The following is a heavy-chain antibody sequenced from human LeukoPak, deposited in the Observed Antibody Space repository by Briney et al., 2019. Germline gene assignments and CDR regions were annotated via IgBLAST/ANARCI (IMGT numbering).Heavy chain of an antibody. J-gene: IGHJ4*02. CDR1: GFTFSNYA. D-gene: IGHD3-22*01. CDR2: ISGRGGST. V-gene: IGHV3-23*01. CDR3: AKGPYYYDGRGDDFDY. Sequence: GALRLSCAASGFTFSNYAMSWVRQAPGEGLEWVSGISGRGGSTHYADSAKSRFTISRDNSKNTLYLQMNSRRAEDTAVYYCAKGPYYYDGRGDDFDYWGQGTLVTVSS.